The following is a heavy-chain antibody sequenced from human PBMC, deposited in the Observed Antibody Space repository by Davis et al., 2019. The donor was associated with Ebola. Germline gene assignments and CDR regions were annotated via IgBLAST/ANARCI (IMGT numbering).Heavy chain of an antibody. Sequence: GESLKISCAASGFTFSNAWMNWVRQAPGKGLEWISSISPSGSDILQADSLKGRFTFSRDNAGNSLYLQMNSLRAEDTAVYYCSRGTKDYYGMDVWGQGTTVTVSS. CDR2: ISPSGSDI. CDR1: GFTFSNAW. J-gene: IGHJ6*02. V-gene: IGHV3-21*01. CDR3: SRGTKDYYGMDV. D-gene: IGHD1/OR15-1a*01.